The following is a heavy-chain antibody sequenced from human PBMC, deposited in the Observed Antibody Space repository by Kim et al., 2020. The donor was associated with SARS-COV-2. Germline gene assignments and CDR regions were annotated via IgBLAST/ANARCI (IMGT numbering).Heavy chain of an antibody. J-gene: IGHJ4*02. Sequence: GGSLRLSCAASGFTFGSYAMNWVRQAPGKGLEWVAVISESGGTTNYADNVKGRFTISRDNSKNTLSLQMNSLRPEDTALYYCAKQGLGRLDRYLDHWGQGTRVTVPS. CDR1: GFTFGSYA. D-gene: IGHD3-16*02. V-gene: IGHV3-23*01. CDR3: AKQGLGRLDRYLDH. CDR2: ISESGGTT.